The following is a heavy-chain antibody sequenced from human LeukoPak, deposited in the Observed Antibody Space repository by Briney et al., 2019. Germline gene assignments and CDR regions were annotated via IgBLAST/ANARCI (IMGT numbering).Heavy chain of an antibody. CDR2: IYTSGST. V-gene: IGHV4-4*07. CDR3: AREAVVVPAAIALFDY. D-gene: IGHD2-2*01. Sequence: SETLSLTCTVSGGSISSYYWSWIRQPAGKGLEWIGRIYTSGSTNYNPSLKSRVTMSVDTSKNQFSLKLSSVTAADMAVYYCAREAVVVPAAIALFDYWGQGTLVTVSS. CDR1: GGSISSYY. J-gene: IGHJ4*02.